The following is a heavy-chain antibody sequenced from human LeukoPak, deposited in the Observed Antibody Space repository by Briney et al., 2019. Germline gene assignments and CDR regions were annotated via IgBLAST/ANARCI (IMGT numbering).Heavy chain of an antibody. J-gene: IGHJ4*02. D-gene: IGHD6-19*01. CDR2: ISYSGST. CDR1: GGPFSSGVYY. CDR3: ARDFGSSGWYGAFDY. V-gene: IGHV4-61*08. Sequence: SETLSLTCSVSGGPFSSGVYYWTWIRHHPGKGLEWIGYISYSGSTSYNPSLKSRVTISVDTSKNQFSLKLTSITAADTAVYYCARDFGSSGWYGAFDYWGQGTLVTVSS.